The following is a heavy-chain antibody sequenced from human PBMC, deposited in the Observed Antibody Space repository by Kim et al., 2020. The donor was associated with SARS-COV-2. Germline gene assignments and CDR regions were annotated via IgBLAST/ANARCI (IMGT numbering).Heavy chain of an antibody. CDR2: ISWNSGSI. CDR1: GFTFDDYA. V-gene: IGHV3-9*01. Sequence: GGSLRLSCAASGFTFDDYAMHWVRQAPGKGLEWVSGISWNSGSIGYADSVKGRFTISRDNAKNSLYLQMNSLRAEDTALYYCAKDIGSGIAAAGTSYYYG. D-gene: IGHD6-13*01. CDR3: AKDIGSGIAAAGTSYYYG. J-gene: IGHJ6*01.